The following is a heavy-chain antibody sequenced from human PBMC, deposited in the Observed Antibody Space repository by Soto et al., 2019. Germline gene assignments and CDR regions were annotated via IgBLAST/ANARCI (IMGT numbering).Heavy chain of an antibody. J-gene: IGHJ5*02. CDR3: ASSAA. V-gene: IGHV3-33*01. Sequence: GSLRLSCAASGFIFRSYGMHWVRQAPGKGLEWVAVIWYDGSNTYYADPVKGRFTISRDNSKNTLFLQMNSLRDEDTAVYYCASSAAWGRGTLVTVSS. CDR2: IWYDGSNT. CDR1: GFIFRSYG. D-gene: IGHD6-19*01.